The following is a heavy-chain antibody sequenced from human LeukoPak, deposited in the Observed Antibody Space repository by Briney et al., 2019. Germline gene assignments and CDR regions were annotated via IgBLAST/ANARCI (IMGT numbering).Heavy chain of an antibody. Sequence: GGSLRLSCAASGFTFSSYSMNWVRQAPGKGLEWVSYISSSSYISSSSSTIYYADSVKGRFTISRDNAKNSLYLQMNSLRAEDTAVYYCAKFSNMVRGVDYMDVWGKGTTVTISS. CDR1: GFTFSSYS. CDR3: AKFSNMVRGVDYMDV. J-gene: IGHJ6*03. CDR2: ISSSSYISSSSSTI. D-gene: IGHD3-10*01. V-gene: IGHV3-48*01.